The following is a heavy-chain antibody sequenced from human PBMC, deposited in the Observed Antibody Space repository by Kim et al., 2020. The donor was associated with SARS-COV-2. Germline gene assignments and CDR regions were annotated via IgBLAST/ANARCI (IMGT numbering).Heavy chain of an antibody. V-gene: IGHV4-39*01. CDR1: GGSISSSSYY. D-gene: IGHD5-12*01. CDR3: ASISGYGTFDY. J-gene: IGHJ4*02. Sequence: SENLSLTCTVSGGSISSSSYYWGWIRQPPGKGLEWIGSIYYSGSTYYNPSLKSRVTISVDTSKNQFSLKLSSVTAADTAVYYCASISGYGTFDYWGQGTLVTVSS. CDR2: IYYSGST.